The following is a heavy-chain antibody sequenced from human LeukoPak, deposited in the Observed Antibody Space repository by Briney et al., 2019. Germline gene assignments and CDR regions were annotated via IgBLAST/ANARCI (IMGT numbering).Heavy chain of an antibody. V-gene: IGHV4-61*02. D-gene: IGHD5-24*01. J-gene: IGHJ4*02. CDR1: GGSISSGSYY. CDR3: ASSSRDGYFLGYFDY. CDR2: IYTSGST. Sequence: SQTLSLTCTVSGGSISSGSYYWSWIRQPAGKGLEWIGRIYTSGSTNYNPSLKSRVTISVDTSKNQFSLKLSSVTAADTAVYYCASSSRDGYFLGYFDYWGQGTLVTVSS.